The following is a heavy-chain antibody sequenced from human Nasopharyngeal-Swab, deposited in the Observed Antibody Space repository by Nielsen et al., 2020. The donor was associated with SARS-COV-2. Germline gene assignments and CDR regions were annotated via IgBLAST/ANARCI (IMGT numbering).Heavy chain of an antibody. CDR1: GYTLTELS. D-gene: IGHD3-22*01. J-gene: IGHJ4*02. CDR2: FDPEDGET. CDR3: ARGYESSGYYLV. Sequence: ASVKVSCKVSGYTLTELSMHWVRQAPGKGLEWMGGFDPEDGETIYAQKFQGRVTMTEDTSTDTAYMELSSLKSEDTAAYYCARGYESSGYYLVWGQGTLVTVSS. V-gene: IGHV1-24*01.